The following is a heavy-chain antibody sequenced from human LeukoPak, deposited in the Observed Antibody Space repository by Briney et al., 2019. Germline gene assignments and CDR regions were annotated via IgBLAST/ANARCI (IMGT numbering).Heavy chain of an antibody. CDR3: ARFDAGHDY. J-gene: IGHJ4*02. Sequence: GGSLRLSCAASGFTFSSFAMHWVRQAPGKGLEWVAVISYDGSYKDYADSVKGRFTIPRDNSKNTLYLQMNSLRAEDTALYYCARFDAGHDYWGQASLVTVSS. V-gene: IGHV3-30*04. CDR1: GFTFSSFA. D-gene: IGHD6-13*01. CDR2: ISYDGSYK.